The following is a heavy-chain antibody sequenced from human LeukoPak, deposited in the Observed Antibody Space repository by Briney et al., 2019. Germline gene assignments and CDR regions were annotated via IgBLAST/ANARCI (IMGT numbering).Heavy chain of an antibody. V-gene: IGHV1-18*01. CDR3: ARVVPGIAAAGTGGNWFDP. D-gene: IGHD6-13*01. CDR2: ISAYNGNT. J-gene: IGHJ5*02. Sequence: ASVKVSCKASGYTFTSYGISWVRQAPGQGLEWMGWISAYNGNTNYAQKLQGRVAMTTDTSTSTAYMELRSLRSDDTAVYYCARVVPGIAAAGTGGNWFDPWGQGTLVTVSS. CDR1: GYTFTSYG.